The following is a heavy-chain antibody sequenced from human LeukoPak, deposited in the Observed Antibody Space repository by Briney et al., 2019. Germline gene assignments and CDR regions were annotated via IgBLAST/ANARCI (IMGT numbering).Heavy chain of an antibody. CDR3: AREPVVATIGRRNWFDP. D-gene: IGHD5-12*01. Sequence: RASVKVSCKASGGTFSSYAISWVRQAPGQGLEWMGRIIPILGIANYAQKFQGRVTITADKSTSTAYMELSGLRSEDTAVYYCAREPVVATIGRRNWFDPWGQGTLVTVSS. CDR1: GGTFSSYA. CDR2: IIPILGIA. V-gene: IGHV1-69*04. J-gene: IGHJ5*02.